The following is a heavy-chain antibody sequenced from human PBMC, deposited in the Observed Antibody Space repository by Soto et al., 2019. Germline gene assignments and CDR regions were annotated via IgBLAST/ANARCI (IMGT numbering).Heavy chain of an antibody. J-gene: IGHJ6*02. Sequence: QLQLQESGSGLVKPSQKLSLTCTVSGGSINSGGYSWSWIRQPPGKGLEWIGYIYRSGSAYYSPSLQNRVTISVDTSKNHFSLILTSVTAADTAVYYCAVSGRGGLDVWGQGTTVTVS. CDR3: AVSGRGGLDV. D-gene: IGHD3-10*01. CDR2: IYRSGSA. CDR1: GGSINSGGYS. V-gene: IGHV4-30-2*01.